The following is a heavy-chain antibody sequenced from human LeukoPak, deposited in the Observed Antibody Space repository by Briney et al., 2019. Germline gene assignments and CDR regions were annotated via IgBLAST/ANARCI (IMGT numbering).Heavy chain of an antibody. Sequence: SETLSLTCTVSGGSVSSGSYYWSWIRQPPGKGLEWIGYIYYSGSTNYNPSLKSRVTISVDTSKNQFSLKLSSVTAADTAVYYCARGRVVVVPAAMRRGYYFDYWGQGTLVTVSS. J-gene: IGHJ4*02. CDR1: GGSVSSGSYY. D-gene: IGHD2-2*01. CDR3: ARGRVVVVPAAMRRGYYFDY. CDR2: IYYSGST. V-gene: IGHV4-61*01.